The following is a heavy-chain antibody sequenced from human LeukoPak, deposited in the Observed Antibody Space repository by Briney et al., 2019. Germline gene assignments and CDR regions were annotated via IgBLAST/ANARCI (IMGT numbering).Heavy chain of an antibody. CDR1: GYTFTIKY. D-gene: IGHD6-13*01. J-gene: IGHJ4*02. V-gene: IGHV1-46*01. Sequence: ASVKVSCKASGYTFTIKYIHWVRQAPGQGLEWMGIINPSGGSTSYAQKFQGRVTMTRDMSTSTVYMELSSLRSEDTAVYYCAAFSSSWYRNFDYWGQGTLVTVSS. CDR3: AAFSSSWYRNFDY. CDR2: INPSGGST.